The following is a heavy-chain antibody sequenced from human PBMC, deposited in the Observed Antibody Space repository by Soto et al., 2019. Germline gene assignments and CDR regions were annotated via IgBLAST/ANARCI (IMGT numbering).Heavy chain of an antibody. D-gene: IGHD6-13*01. Sequence: ASVKVSCKASGYTFTSYGISWVRQAPGQGLEWMGWISAYNGNTNYAQKLQGRVTMTTDTSTSTAYMELRSLGSDDTAVYYCAREGGSSWYDYYYYYGMDVWGQGTTVTVSS. CDR3: AREGGSSWYDYYYYYGMDV. CDR1: GYTFTSYG. CDR2: ISAYNGNT. J-gene: IGHJ6*02. V-gene: IGHV1-18*01.